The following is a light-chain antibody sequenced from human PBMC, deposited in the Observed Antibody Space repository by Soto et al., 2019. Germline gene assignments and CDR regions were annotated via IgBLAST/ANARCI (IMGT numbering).Light chain of an antibody. CDR2: GAS. Sequence: DIQMTQSPSSVSASVGDRVTMTCRASQDISNWLAWYRRTPGSAPELLIYGASHLQTGVPSRFSGSGSGTNFTLTISSLQSEDFAIYFCQVRSDWPPFKYTFGQGTKLEVK. CDR1: QDISNW. V-gene: IGKV1-12*01. J-gene: IGKJ2*01. CDR3: QVRSDWPPFKYT.